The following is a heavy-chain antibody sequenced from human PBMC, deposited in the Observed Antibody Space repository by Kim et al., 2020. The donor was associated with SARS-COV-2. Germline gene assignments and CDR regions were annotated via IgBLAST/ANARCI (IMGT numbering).Heavy chain of an antibody. J-gene: IGHJ4*02. Sequence: YAASVKGRFTISRDNSKHTLYLQLNSLRAEDTAVYYCAIVASKLRFLNFEYWGQGTLVTVSP. V-gene: IGHV3-23*01. D-gene: IGHD3-3*01. CDR3: AIVASKLRFLNFEY.